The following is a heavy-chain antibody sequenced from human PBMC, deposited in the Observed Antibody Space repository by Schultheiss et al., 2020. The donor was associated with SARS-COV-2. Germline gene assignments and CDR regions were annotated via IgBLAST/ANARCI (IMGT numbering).Heavy chain of an antibody. Sequence: SQTLSLTCTVSGGSISSYYWSWIRQPAGKGLEWIGRIYTSGSTNYNPSLKSRVTISVDTSKNQFSLKLSSVTAADTAVYYCARDPGARGHYYYYYGMDVWGQGTTVTVSS. CDR3: ARDPGARGHYYYYYGMDV. V-gene: IGHV4-4*07. J-gene: IGHJ6*02. CDR1: GGSISSYY. D-gene: IGHD3-10*01. CDR2: IYTSGST.